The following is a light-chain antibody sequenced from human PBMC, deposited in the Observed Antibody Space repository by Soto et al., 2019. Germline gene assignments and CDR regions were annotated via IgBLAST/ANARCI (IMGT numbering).Light chain of an antibody. Sequence: QSVLTQPASVSGSPGQSITIACTGTSSDVGGYTYVSWFQQHPGKAPKLMISEVSNRPSGVSNRFSASNSGNTASLTISGLQSEDEATYYCSSYSSSSTLVFGTGTKVTVL. CDR2: EVS. J-gene: IGLJ1*01. CDR1: SSDVGGYTY. CDR3: SSYSSSSTLV. V-gene: IGLV2-14*01.